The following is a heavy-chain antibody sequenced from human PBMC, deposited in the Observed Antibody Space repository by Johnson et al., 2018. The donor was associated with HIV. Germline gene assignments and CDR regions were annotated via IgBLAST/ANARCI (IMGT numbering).Heavy chain of an antibody. CDR3: AKDWSSSPPGAFDI. Sequence: QLVESGGGLVQPGRSLRLSCAASGFTFDDYAMHWVRQAPGKGLEWVSGISWNSGSIGYADSVKGRFTISRDNAKNSLYLQMNSLRDEDTALDYCAKDWSSSPPGAFDIWGQGTMVTVSS. D-gene: IGHD6-6*01. CDR2: ISWNSGSI. CDR1: GFTFDDYA. V-gene: IGHV3-9*01. J-gene: IGHJ3*02.